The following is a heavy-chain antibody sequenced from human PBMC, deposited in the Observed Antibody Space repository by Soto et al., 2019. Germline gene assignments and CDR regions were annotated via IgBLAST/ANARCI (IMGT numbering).Heavy chain of an antibody. CDR1: GYTFTSYG. Sequence: QVQLVQSGAEVKKPGASVKVSCKASGYTFTSYGISWVRQAPGQGLAWMGWISAYNGNTNYAQKLQGRVTITTDTSTSTAYMELRSLRSDDTAVYYCARDYYGSGSYPYYYGMDVWGQGTTVTVSS. CDR3: ARDYYGSGSYPYYYGMDV. J-gene: IGHJ6*02. D-gene: IGHD3-10*01. CDR2: ISAYNGNT. V-gene: IGHV1-18*01.